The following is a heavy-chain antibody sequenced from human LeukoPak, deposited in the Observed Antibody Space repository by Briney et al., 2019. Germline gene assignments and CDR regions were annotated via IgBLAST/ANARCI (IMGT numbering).Heavy chain of an antibody. CDR1: GFTVSSNY. CDR2: IYSGGST. D-gene: IGHD6-13*01. J-gene: IGHJ3*02. V-gene: IGHV3-66*01. CDR3: ARDRSVAVAGAFDI. Sequence: GGSLRLSCAASGFTVSSNYVSWVRQAPGKGLEWVSVIYSGGSTYYADSVKGRFTISRDNSKNTLYLQMNSLRAEDTAVYYCARDRSVAVAGAFDIWGQGTMVTVSS.